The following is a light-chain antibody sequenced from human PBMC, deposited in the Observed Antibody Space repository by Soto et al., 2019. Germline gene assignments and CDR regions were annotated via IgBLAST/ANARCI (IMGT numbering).Light chain of an antibody. CDR1: NIESKN. J-gene: IGLJ2*01. CDR2: RDR. Sequence: SYELTQPLSVSVGLGQTARITCEENNIESKNVNWYQQKPGQAPVVVMYRDRKRPSGVPERFSGSNSGNTATLTISEAQAGDEADYFCQAWDSNTVVFGGGTQLTVL. V-gene: IGLV3-9*01. CDR3: QAWDSNTVV.